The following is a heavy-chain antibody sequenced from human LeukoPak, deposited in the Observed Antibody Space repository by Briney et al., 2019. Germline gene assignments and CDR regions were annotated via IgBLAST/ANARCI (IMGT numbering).Heavy chain of an antibody. V-gene: IGHV1-18*01. CDR3: ARGGLDYDFWSGYTLDY. Sequence: EASVKVSCKASGYTFTSYGISWVRQAPGQGLEWMGWISAYNGNTNYAQKLQGRVTMTTDTSTSTAYMELRSLRSDDTAVYYCARGGLDYDFWSGYTLDYWGQGTLVTVSS. J-gene: IGHJ4*02. CDR1: GYTFTSYG. D-gene: IGHD3-3*01. CDR2: ISAYNGNT.